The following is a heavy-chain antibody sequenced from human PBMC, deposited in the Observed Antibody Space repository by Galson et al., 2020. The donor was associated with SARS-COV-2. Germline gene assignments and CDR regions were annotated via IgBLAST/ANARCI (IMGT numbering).Heavy chain of an antibody. V-gene: IGHV4-34*01. CDR2: INHSGST. CDR1: GGSFSGYY. CDR3: ARGDVLLWFGEPIPRPFDY. D-gene: IGHD3-10*01. J-gene: IGHJ4*02. Sequence: SETLSLTCAVYGGSFSGYYWSWIRQPPGKGREWIGEINHSGSTNYNPSLKSRNTISVDTSKNQFSLKLSSVTAADTAVYYCARGDVLLWFGEPIPRPFDYWGQGTLVTVSS.